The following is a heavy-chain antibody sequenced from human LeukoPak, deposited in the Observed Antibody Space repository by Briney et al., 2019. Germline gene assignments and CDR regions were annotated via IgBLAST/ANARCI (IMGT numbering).Heavy chain of an antibody. D-gene: IGHD6-13*01. CDR3: ARGGYSSSWYPHPLY. J-gene: IGHJ4*02. CDR2: INSDGSST. CDR1: RFTFSSYW. V-gene: IGHV3-74*01. Sequence: GGSLRLSCAASRFTFSSYWMHWVRQAPGKGLVWVSRINSDGSSTSYADSVKGRFTISRDNAKNTLHLQMNSLRAEDTAVYYCARGGYSSSWYPHPLYWGQGTLVTVSS.